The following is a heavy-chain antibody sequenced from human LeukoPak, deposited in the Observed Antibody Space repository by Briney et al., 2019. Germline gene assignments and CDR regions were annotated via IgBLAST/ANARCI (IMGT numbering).Heavy chain of an antibody. CDR1: GFTFSRYT. V-gene: IGHV3-21*01. Sequence: GGSLRLSCAASGFTFSRYTMNWVRQAPGKGLEWVSSISTSSIYIYYADSVKGRFTISRDNAKNSLYLQMNSLRAEDTAVYYCAELGITMIGGVWGKGTTVTISS. J-gene: IGHJ6*04. CDR2: ISTSSIYI. D-gene: IGHD3-10*02. CDR3: AELGITMIGGV.